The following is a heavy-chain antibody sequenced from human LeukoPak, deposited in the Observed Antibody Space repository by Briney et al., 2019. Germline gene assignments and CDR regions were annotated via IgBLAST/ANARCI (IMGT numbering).Heavy chain of an antibody. J-gene: IGHJ5*02. D-gene: IGHD1-7*01. CDR1: GFTFTSSA. Sequence: SVKVSCKASGFTFTSSAMQWVRQARGQRLEWIGWIVVGSGNTNYAQKFQERVTITRDMSTSTAYMELSSLRSEDTAVYYCARDRAMTGTNWFDPWGQGTLVAVSS. V-gene: IGHV1-58*02. CDR3: ARDRAMTGTNWFDP. CDR2: IVVGSGNT.